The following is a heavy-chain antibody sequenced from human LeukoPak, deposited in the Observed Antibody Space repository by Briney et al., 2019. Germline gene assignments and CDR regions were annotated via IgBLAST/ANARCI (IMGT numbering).Heavy chain of an antibody. Sequence: GRSLRLSCAASGFSFSTYGMHWVRQAPGKGLEWVALIRYDETNTYYADSVKGRFTISRDNSKNTLYLQMSSLRAEDTAVYYCARDLYKGARGDYWGQGTLVTVSS. CDR2: IRYDETNT. J-gene: IGHJ4*02. V-gene: IGHV3-33*01. D-gene: IGHD1-14*01. CDR3: ARDLYKGARGDY. CDR1: GFSFSTYG.